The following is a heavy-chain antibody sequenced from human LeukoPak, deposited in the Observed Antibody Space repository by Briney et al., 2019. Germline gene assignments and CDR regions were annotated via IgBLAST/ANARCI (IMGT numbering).Heavy chain of an antibody. V-gene: IGHV3-23*01. CDR2: ISGSGVTT. D-gene: IGHD4-17*01. Sequence: PGGSLRLSCAASGFTFSSYAMSWVRQAPGKGLEWVSVISGSGVTTYYADSVKGRFTISRDNSKNTLYLQMNSLRVEDTAVYYCAKDFWRSGDYVLDYWGQGTLVTVSS. J-gene: IGHJ4*02. CDR3: AKDFWRSGDYVLDY. CDR1: GFTFSSYA.